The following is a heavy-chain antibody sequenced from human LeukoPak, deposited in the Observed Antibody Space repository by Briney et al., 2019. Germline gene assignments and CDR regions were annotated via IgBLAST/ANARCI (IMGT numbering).Heavy chain of an antibody. D-gene: IGHD3-16*01. CDR1: GSSITSVSHY. CDR2: IYYTGST. V-gene: IGHV4-39*01. CDR3: ARRWGNIVGVTYEY. Sequence: SETLSLTCTISGSSITSVSHYWGWIRQPPGKGLEWIGDIYYTGSTYYSPSLRSRVTMSVHTSENQFSLRLNSVTAVDTAVYYCARRWGNIVGVTYEYWGQGTLVTVSS. J-gene: IGHJ4*02.